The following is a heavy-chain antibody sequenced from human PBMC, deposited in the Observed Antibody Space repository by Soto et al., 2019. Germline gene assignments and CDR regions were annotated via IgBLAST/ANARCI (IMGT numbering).Heavy chain of an antibody. D-gene: IGHD6-13*01. V-gene: IGHV3-23*01. Sequence: EVQLLESGGGLVQPGGSLRLSCAASGFTFSSYAMSWVRQAPGKGLEWVSAISGSGGSTYYADSVNGRFTISRDNSKNTLYLQMNSLRAEDTAVYYCAKDLGSWGSSWYDAFDIWGQGTMVTVSS. CDR1: GFTFSSYA. CDR3: AKDLGSWGSSWYDAFDI. CDR2: ISGSGGST. J-gene: IGHJ3*02.